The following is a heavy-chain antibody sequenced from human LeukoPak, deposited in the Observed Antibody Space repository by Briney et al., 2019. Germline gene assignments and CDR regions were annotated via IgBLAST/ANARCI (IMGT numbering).Heavy chain of an antibody. J-gene: IGHJ6*02. D-gene: IGHD3-10*01. Sequence: ASVKVSCKASGYTFTGYYMHWVRQAPGQGLEWMGWISAYNGNTNYAQKLQGRVTMTTDTSTSTAYMELRSLRSDDTAVYYCASVWGSGSAPRYGMDVWGQGTTVTVSS. CDR2: ISAYNGNT. V-gene: IGHV1-18*04. CDR1: GYTFTGYY. CDR3: ASVWGSGSAPRYGMDV.